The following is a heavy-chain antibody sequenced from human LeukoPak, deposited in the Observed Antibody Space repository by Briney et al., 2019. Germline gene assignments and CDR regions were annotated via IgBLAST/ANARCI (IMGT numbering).Heavy chain of an antibody. J-gene: IGHJ6*02. CDR1: GYTFTSYY. D-gene: IGHD4-11*01. Sequence: ASVKVSCKASGYTFTSYYMHWVRQAPGQGLEWMGIINPSGGSTSYAQKFQGRVTMTRDTSTSTVYMELSSLRSEDTAVYYCARATVTTVWYYGMDVWGQGTTVTVSS. CDR2: INPSGGST. V-gene: IGHV1-46*01. CDR3: ARATVTTVWYYGMDV.